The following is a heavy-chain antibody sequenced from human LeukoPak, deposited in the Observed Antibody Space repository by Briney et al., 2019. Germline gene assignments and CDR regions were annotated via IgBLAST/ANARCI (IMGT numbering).Heavy chain of an antibody. CDR2: VNSDGSGT. CDR3: AREKWFGELLGAFDI. V-gene: IGHV3-74*01. J-gene: IGHJ3*02. CDR1: GFTFRNYW. D-gene: IGHD3-10*01. Sequence: GGSLRLSYAASGFTFRNYWVHWVRQAPGKGLVWVSHVNSDGSGTSYADSVKGRFTISRDNAKNTVYLQMNSLRAEDTAVYYCAREKWFGELLGAFDIWGQGTMVTVSS.